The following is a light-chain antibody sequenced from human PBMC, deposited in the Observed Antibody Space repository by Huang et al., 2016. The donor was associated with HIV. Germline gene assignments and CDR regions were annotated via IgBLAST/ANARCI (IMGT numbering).Light chain of an antibody. V-gene: IGKV2-30*01. CDR1: QGLVYSDGNTY. CDR2: RVS. J-gene: IGKJ1*01. Sequence: VVVTQSPLSLPVTLGQPASISCTSTQGLVYSDGNTYLSWYHQRPGQSPRRQIFRVSNRDSGVPDRFSGSGSGTNFTLKISRVEAEDVGVYYCMQGTHWPRTFGQGTKVEMK. CDR3: MQGTHWPRT.